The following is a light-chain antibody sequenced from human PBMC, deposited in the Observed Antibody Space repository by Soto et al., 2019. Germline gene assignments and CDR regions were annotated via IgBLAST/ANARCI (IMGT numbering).Light chain of an antibody. CDR2: DAS. CDR3: QQYNTYAT. J-gene: IGKJ5*01. CDR1: QNIRNL. V-gene: IGKV1-5*01. Sequence: DIQLTQSPSTLSAAVGDSVTITCRASQNIRNLLAWYQQKPGKAPKPLIYDASTLKTGVPSRLSGSGSGSEFNFTITGLQPDDFATYFCQQYNTYATFGQGTRLEI.